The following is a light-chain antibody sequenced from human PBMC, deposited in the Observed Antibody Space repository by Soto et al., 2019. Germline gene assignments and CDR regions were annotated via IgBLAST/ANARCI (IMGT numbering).Light chain of an antibody. Sequence: IVLTQSPGTLSLSPGERATLSCRASQSVSSSYLAWYQQKPGQAPRLLIYGASSRATGIPDRFSGSGSGTDFTLTISRLEPEDFAVYYCQQRGEWPPGATFGQGTRLEIK. J-gene: IGKJ5*01. CDR3: QQRGEWPPGAT. V-gene: IGKV3D-20*02. CDR1: QSVSSSY. CDR2: GAS.